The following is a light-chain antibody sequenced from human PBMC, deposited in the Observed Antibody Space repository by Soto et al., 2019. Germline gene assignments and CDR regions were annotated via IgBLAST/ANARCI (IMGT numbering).Light chain of an antibody. Sequence: QSVLTQPPSVSGAPGQRVTISCTGSSSNIGAGYDVHWYQQLPGAAPKLLIHANSHRPSGVPDRFSGSRSGTSDSLAITGLQGEDEADYCCQTYDSSLSGSLFGGGTKLTVL. CDR1: SSNIGAGYD. CDR2: ANS. CDR3: QTYDSSLSGSL. V-gene: IGLV1-40*01. J-gene: IGLJ3*02.